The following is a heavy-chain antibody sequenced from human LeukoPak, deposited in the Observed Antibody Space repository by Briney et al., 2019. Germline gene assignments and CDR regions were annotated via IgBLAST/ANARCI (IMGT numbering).Heavy chain of an antibody. CDR3: ARGAYCGGDCYRNAFDI. D-gene: IGHD2-21*02. J-gene: IGHJ3*02. Sequence: QTGGSLRLSCAASGFTFSSYWMHWVRQGPGKELVWVSRINKDGSSTSYADSVKGRFTTSRDNAKNTLYLQMNSLRAEDTAVYYCARGAYCGGDCYRNAFDIWGQGTMVTVSS. CDR2: INKDGSST. V-gene: IGHV3-74*01. CDR1: GFTFSSYW.